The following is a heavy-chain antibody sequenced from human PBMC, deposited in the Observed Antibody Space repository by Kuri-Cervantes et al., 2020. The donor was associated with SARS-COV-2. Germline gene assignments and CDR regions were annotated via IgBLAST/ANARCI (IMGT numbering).Heavy chain of an antibody. Sequence: ASVKVSCKASGYTFTSYGISWVRQAPGQGLEWMGWISAYNGNTNYAQKLQGRVAMTTDTSTSTAYMELRSLRSEDTAVYYCARAYYNNSPYYGMDVWGQGTTVTVSS. V-gene: IGHV1-18*01. CDR2: ISAYNGNT. J-gene: IGHJ6*02. CDR1: GYTFTSYG. D-gene: IGHD3-22*01. CDR3: ARAYYNNSPYYGMDV.